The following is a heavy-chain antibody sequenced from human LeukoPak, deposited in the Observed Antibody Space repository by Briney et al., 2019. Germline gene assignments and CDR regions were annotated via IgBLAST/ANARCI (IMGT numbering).Heavy chain of an antibody. CDR3: GVAVAGTNRYYYYGMDV. CDR1: GGTFSSCA. CDR2: IIPILGIA. V-gene: IGHV1-69*04. J-gene: IGHJ6*02. D-gene: IGHD6-19*01. Sequence: SVKVSCKASGGTFSSCAISWVRQAPGQGLEWMGRIIPILGIANYAQKFQGRVTITADKSTSTAYMELSSLRSEDTAVYYCGVAVAGTNRYYYYGMDVWGQGTMVTVSS.